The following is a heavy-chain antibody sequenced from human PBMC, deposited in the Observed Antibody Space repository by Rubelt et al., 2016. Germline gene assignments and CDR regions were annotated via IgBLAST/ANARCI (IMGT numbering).Heavy chain of an antibody. CDR1: GFTFSSYG. D-gene: IGHD5-12*01. V-gene: IGHV3-30*02. Sequence: GFTFSSYGMHWVRQAPGKGLEWVAFIRYDGSNKYYADSVKGRFTISRDNSKNTLYLQMNSLRAEDTAVYYCARGNIVATITVSYFDYWGQGTLVTVSS. CDR3: ARGNIVATITVSYFDY. CDR2: IRYDGSNK. J-gene: IGHJ4*02.